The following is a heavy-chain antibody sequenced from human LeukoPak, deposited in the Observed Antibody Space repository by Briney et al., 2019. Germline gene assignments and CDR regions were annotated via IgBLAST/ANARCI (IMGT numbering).Heavy chain of an antibody. CDR3: ARVGGSGSYYTMKY. Sequence: ASVKVSCKASGGTFINYAISWVRQAPGQGLEWMGWISAYNGNTNYAQKLQGRVTMTTDTSTSTAYMELRSLRSDDTAVYYCARVGGSGSYYTMKYWGQGTLVTVSS. CDR2: ISAYNGNT. V-gene: IGHV1-18*01. CDR1: GGTFINYA. D-gene: IGHD3-10*01. J-gene: IGHJ4*02.